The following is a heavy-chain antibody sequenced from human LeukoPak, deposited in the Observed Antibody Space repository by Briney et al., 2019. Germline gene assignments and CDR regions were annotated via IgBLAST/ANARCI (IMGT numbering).Heavy chain of an antibody. J-gene: IGHJ6*02. CDR3: ARDSQQLVDGARYYYAMDV. CDR2: IWYDGSNR. CDR1: GFTFSNYA. D-gene: IGHD6-13*01. V-gene: IGHV3-33*08. Sequence: EGSLRLSCAASGFTFSNYAMTWVRQAPGKGLEWVAMIWYDGSNRYYADSVQGRFTLSRDNSKNTLYLQMNSLRAEDTAVYYCARDSQQLVDGARYYYAMDVWGQGTTVTVSS.